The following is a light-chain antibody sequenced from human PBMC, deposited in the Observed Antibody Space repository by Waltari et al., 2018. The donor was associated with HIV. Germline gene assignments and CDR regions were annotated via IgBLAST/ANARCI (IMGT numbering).Light chain of an antibody. CDR3: MQRVEFPVT. V-gene: IGKV2-40*01. J-gene: IGKJ3*01. CDR1: QSLLDTFDGNTY. Sequence: DIVLTQTPLSLPITHGEPASISCLSIQSLLDTFDGNTYLDWYLQKPGQSPRLLIYTLSSRASGVPDRFSGSGSGTNFTLKISSVEAEDVGIYFCMQRVEFPVTFGPGTKLNIK. CDR2: TLS.